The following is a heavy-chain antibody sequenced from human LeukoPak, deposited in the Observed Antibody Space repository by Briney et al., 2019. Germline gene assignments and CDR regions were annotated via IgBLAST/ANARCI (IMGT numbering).Heavy chain of an antibody. CDR1: GFTFSSYA. CDR2: ISYDGSNK. J-gene: IGHJ3*02. V-gene: IGHV3-30*04. Sequence: GGSLRLSGAASGFTFSSYAMHWVRQAPGKGLEWVAVISYDGSNKYYADSVKGRFSISRDNSKNTLYLQMNSLRAEDTAVYYCASANSSGWYFAFDIWGQGTMVTVSS. CDR3: ASANSSGWYFAFDI. D-gene: IGHD6-19*01.